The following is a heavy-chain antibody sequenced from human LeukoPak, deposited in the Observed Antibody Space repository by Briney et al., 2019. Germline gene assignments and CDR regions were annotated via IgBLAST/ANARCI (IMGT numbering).Heavy chain of an antibody. D-gene: IGHD1-26*01. J-gene: IGHJ4*02. CDR3: ARVEGIVGAKYYFDY. V-gene: IGHV4-61*02. CDR2: ISSSGST. CDR1: GDSISSGDYY. Sequence: SQTLSLTCTVSGDSISSGDYYWSWIRQPAGKGLEWIGRISSSGSTNYNPSLKSRVTISVDTSKNQFSLKLSSVTAADTAVYYCARVEGIVGAKYYFDYWGQGTLVTVSS.